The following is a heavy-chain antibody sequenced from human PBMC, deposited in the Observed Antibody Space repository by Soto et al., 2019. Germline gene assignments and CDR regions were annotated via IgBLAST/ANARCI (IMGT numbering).Heavy chain of an antibody. D-gene: IGHD1-26*01. CDR3: ANGPVVGANYKYYDMDV. J-gene: IGHJ6*02. V-gene: IGHV3-NL1*01. Sequence: TGGSLRLSCAASGFTFSSYGMHWVRQAPGKGLEWVSAIAFTGSATYYADSVKGRFTISRDNSKNTLYLQMDNLRAEDTAHYFCANGPVVGANYKYYDMDVWGRGTTVTVSS. CDR2: IAFTGSAT. CDR1: GFTFSSYG.